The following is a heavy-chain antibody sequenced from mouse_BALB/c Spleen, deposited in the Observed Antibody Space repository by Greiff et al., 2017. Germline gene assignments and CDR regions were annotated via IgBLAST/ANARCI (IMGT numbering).Heavy chain of an antibody. V-gene: IGHV5-6-5*01. CDR2: ISSGGST. D-gene: IGHD1-1*01. J-gene: IGHJ1*01. Sequence: EVQVVESGGGLVKPGGSLKLSCAASGFTFSSYAMSWVRQTPEKRLEWVASISSGGSTYYPDSVKGRFTISRDNARNILYLQMSSLRSEDTAMYYCARGESIMYYYGSPPYFDVGGAGTTVTVSS. CDR1: GFTFSSYA. CDR3: ARGESIMYYYGSPPYFDV.